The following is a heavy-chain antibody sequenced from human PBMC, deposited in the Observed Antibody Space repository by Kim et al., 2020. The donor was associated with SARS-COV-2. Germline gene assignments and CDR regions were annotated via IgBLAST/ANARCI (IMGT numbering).Heavy chain of an antibody. Sequence: FNSSLKSRVSIAIEPSNNQFSLKLSSATAADTAVYYCARDAWLSPFDYWGQGILVTVTS. J-gene: IGHJ4*01. CDR3: ARDAWLSPFDY. D-gene: IGHD3-9*01. V-gene: IGHV4-30-2*05.